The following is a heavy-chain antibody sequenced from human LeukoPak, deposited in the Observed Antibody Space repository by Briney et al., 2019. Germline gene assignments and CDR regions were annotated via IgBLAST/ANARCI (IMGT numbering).Heavy chain of an antibody. CDR2: IKEDGSEI. D-gene: IGHD6-13*01. CDR3: AREKYVAGEFFQH. CDR1: GFTFSDYC. Sequence: TGGSLRLSCAASGFTFSDYCMSWVRQAPGKGLEGVANIKEDGSEISYVHSVKGRFTISRDNARNSLYLQMNSLRDEDTAVYSCAREKYVAGEFFQHWGQGTLVTVSS. J-gene: IGHJ1*01. V-gene: IGHV3-7*01.